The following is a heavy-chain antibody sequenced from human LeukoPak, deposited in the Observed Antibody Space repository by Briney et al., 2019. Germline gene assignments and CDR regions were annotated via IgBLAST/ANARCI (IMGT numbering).Heavy chain of an antibody. D-gene: IGHD3/OR15-3a*01. V-gene: IGHV3-7*01. CDR1: GFSFRTYW. CDR2: IKPDGSEE. J-gene: IGHJ4*02. Sequence: GGSLRLSCAASGFSFRTYWMTWVRQPPGRGREWVANIKPDGSEEYYADSMKGRFTISRNNAKNSLYLQMSSLRAEDTAVYYCARHMDWAFDYWGPGILVIVS. CDR3: ARHMDWAFDY.